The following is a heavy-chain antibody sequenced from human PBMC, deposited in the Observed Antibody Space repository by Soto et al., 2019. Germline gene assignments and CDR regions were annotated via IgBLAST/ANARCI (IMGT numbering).Heavy chain of an antibody. Sequence: SETLSLTCTVSAGSISSGGHYWSWIRQHPGKGLEWIGNIYHSGSTYFNPSLKSRVIISVDTSTNQFSLKLSSVIAADTAVTFCARARNSFFDYWGQGAVATVS. CDR3: ARARNSFFDY. D-gene: IGHD2-21*01. V-gene: IGHV4-31*03. J-gene: IGHJ4*02. CDR1: AGSISSGGHY. CDR2: IYHSGST.